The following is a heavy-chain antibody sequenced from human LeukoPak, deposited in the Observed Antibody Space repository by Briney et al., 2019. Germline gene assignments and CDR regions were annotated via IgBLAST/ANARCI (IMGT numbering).Heavy chain of an antibody. J-gene: IGHJ4*02. CDR3: ARGRPGRSNDY. Sequence: SQTLSLTCTVSGGSISSGGYYWSWIRQPPGKGLEWIGYIYHSGSTYYNPSLKSRVTISVDRSKNQFSLKLSSVTAADTAVYYCARGRPGRSNDYWGQGTLVTVSS. V-gene: IGHV4-30-2*01. CDR1: GGSISSGGYY. CDR2: IYHSGST.